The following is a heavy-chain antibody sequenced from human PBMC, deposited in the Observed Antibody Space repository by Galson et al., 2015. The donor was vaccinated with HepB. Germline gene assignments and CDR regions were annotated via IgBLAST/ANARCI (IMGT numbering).Heavy chain of an antibody. CDR2: INHSGST. D-gene: IGHD2-8*01. J-gene: IGHJ4*02. CDR3: ARGWKDIVLMVYVGAYYFDY. CDR1: GGSFSGYY. Sequence: TLSLTCAVYGGSFSGYYWSWIRQPPGKGLEWIGEINHSGSTNYNPSLKSRVTISVDTSKNQFSLKLSSVTAADTAEYYCARGWKDIVLMVYVGAYYFDYWGQGTLVTVSS. V-gene: IGHV4-34*01.